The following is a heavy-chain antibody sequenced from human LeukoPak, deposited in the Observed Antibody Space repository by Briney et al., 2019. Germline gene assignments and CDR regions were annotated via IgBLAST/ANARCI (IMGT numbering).Heavy chain of an antibody. CDR3: ARDRALVSMVRGVMGYFYYYMDV. J-gene: IGHJ6*03. V-gene: IGHV3-66*01. D-gene: IGHD3-10*01. Sequence: GGSLRLSCAASEFSVGSNYMTWVRQAPGKGLEWVSLIYSGGSTYYADSVKGRFTISRDNSKNTLYLQMNSLRAEDTAVYYCARDRALVSMVRGVMGYFYYYMDVWGKGTTVTISS. CDR1: EFSVGSNY. CDR2: IYSGGST.